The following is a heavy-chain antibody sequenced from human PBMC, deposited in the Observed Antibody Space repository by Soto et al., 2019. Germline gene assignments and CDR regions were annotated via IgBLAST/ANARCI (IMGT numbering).Heavy chain of an antibody. CDR3: ARDREYYDSSGLYFDY. CDR1: GYTFTSYS. CDR2: INVYNGNT. V-gene: IGHV1-18*01. Sequence: ASVKVSCKASGYTFTSYSISWVRQAPGQGLEWMGWINVYNGNTKYAQKFQGRVTISVDTSKNQFSLKLISVTAADTAVYYCARDREYYDSSGLYFDYWGQGTLVTAPQ. J-gene: IGHJ4*02. D-gene: IGHD3-22*01.